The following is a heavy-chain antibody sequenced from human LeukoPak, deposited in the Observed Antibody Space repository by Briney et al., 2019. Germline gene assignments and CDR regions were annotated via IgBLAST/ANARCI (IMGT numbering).Heavy chain of an antibody. CDR1: GFSFGDYT. Sequence: GGSLRLSCTASGFSFGDYTMNWVRQAPGKGLEWIGFIRRKAYGGTPEYAASVKGRFTISRDNSKNTLYLQMNSLRVEDTAVYYCAKPPYGRDVYNYFDYWGQGTPVTVSS. D-gene: IGHD5-24*01. J-gene: IGHJ4*02. CDR3: AKPPYGRDVYNYFDY. CDR2: IRRKAYGGTP. V-gene: IGHV3-49*04.